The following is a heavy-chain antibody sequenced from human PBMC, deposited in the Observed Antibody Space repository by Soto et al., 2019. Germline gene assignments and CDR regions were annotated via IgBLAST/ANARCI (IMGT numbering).Heavy chain of an antibody. CDR2: IYFSGTT. J-gene: IGHJ5*02. Sequence: LSLTCTVSGGSISSGDYYWSWIRQHPGKGLEWIGTIYFSGTTYYNPSLKSRVTISVDTSKNQFSLNLSSVTAADTAVYYCARRDRSGFSYWLDTWGQGTLVTVSS. D-gene: IGHD3-22*01. CDR1: GGSISSGDYY. CDR3: ARRDRSGFSYWLDT. V-gene: IGHV4-31*03.